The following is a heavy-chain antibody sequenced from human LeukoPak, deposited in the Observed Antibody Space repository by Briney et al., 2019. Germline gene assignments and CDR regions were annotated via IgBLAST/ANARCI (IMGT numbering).Heavy chain of an antibody. CDR1: GFTFSDYY. CDR3: AKDMGSGSLGGYFDY. Sequence: GGSLRLSCAASGFTFSDYYMSWIRQAPGKGLEWVSYISSSGSTIYYADSVKGRFTISRDNAKNSLYLQMNSLRAEDTALYYCAKDMGSGSLGGYFDYWGQGTLVTVSS. CDR2: ISSSGSTI. D-gene: IGHD1-26*01. J-gene: IGHJ4*02. V-gene: IGHV3-11*01.